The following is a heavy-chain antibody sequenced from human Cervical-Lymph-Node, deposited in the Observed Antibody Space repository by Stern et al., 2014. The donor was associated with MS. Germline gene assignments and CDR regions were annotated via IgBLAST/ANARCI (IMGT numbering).Heavy chain of an antibody. Sequence: QLQLQESGPGLVKPSQTLSLTCTVSGGSISSGGYYWSWVRQHPGKGLEWIGCIYYSGGTFYNPSLKSRVSISVDTSDNQFSLNLRSVTAADTAVYYCARDSDGGQQLTYWGQGTLVTVSS. CDR2: IYYSGGT. D-gene: IGHD6-13*01. CDR1: GGSISSGGYY. CDR3: ARDSDGGQQLTY. V-gene: IGHV4-31*03. J-gene: IGHJ4*02.